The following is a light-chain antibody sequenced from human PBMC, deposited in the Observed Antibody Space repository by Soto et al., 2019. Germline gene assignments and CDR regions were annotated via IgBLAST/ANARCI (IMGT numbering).Light chain of an antibody. CDR1: SSNIGSNY. J-gene: IGLJ2*01. V-gene: IGLV1-47*01. CDR3: AAWADSLSGPVV. Sequence: QSVLTQPPSASGTPGQRVTISCYASSSNIGSNYVYWYQQLPGTAPKLLIYGNNHRPSGVPDRFSGSKSGTSASLAISGLRSEHEADYYCAAWADSLSGPVVFGGGTKLTVL. CDR2: GNN.